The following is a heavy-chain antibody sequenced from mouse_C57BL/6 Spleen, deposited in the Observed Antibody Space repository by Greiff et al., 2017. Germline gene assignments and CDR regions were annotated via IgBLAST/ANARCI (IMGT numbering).Heavy chain of an antibody. CDR2: LNPNNGGT. D-gene: IGHD2-4*01. Sequence: VQLQQSGPELVKPGASVKIPCKASGYTFTDYNMDWVKQSHGKSLEWLGDLNPNNGGTIYNQKFKGQATLTVDKPSSTAFMELRSLPSEDTAVYYGTRRYYDYDGGRDCDVWGTGTTVTVSS. V-gene: IGHV1-18*01. J-gene: IGHJ1*03. CDR3: TRRYYDYDGGRDCDV. CDR1: GYTFTDYN.